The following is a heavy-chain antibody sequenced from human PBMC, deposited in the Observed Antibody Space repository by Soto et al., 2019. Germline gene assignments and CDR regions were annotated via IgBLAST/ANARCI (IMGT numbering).Heavy chain of an antibody. J-gene: IGHJ6*03. CDR2: INPNSGGT. CDR3: ARGDRLVPSASLYYYYIDV. Sequence: GASVKVSCKASGYTFTGYYMHWVRQAPGQGLERMGWINPNSGGTNYAQKFQGWVTMTRDTSISTAYMELSRLRSDDTAVYYCARGDRLVPSASLYYYYIDVWGKGTTVIVSS. V-gene: IGHV1-2*04. D-gene: IGHD3-9*01. CDR1: GYTFTGYY.